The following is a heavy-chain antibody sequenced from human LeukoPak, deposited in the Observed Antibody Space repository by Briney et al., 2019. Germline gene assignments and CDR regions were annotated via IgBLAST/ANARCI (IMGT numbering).Heavy chain of an antibody. CDR2: INHSGST. J-gene: IGHJ6*02. CDR3: ARDIVVVPAAISYYYGMDV. D-gene: IGHD2-2*01. Sequence: SETLSLTCAVYGESFSGYYWSWIRQPPGKGLEWIGEINHSGSTNYNPSLKSRVTISVDTSKNQFSLKLSSVTAADTAVYYCARDIVVVPAAISYYYGMDVWGQGTTVTVSS. CDR1: GESFSGYY. V-gene: IGHV4-34*01.